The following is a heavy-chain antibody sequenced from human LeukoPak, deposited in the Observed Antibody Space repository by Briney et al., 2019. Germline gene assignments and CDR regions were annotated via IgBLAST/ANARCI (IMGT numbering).Heavy chain of an antibody. V-gene: IGHV3-21*01. CDR1: GFTFSSYS. CDR3: ARAPRGIQLCLMAKAFDI. J-gene: IGHJ3*02. Sequence: GGSLRLSCAASGFTFSSYSMNWVRQAPGKGLEWVSSISSSSSYIYYADSVKGRFTISRDNAKNSLYLQMNSLRAEDTAVYYCARAPRGIQLCLMAKAFDIWGKGKRVTVSS. D-gene: IGHD5-18*01. CDR2: ISSSSSYI.